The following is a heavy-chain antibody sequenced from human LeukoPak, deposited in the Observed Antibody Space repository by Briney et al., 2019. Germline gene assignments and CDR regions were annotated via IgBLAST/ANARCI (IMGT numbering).Heavy chain of an antibody. CDR1: GFTFSSYA. CDR3: AKVPSGRYYDSSGYYFDY. CDR2: ISGSGGST. J-gene: IGHJ4*02. D-gene: IGHD3-22*01. Sequence: GGSLRLSCAASGFTFSSYAMSWVRQAPGKGLEWVSAISGSGGSTYYADSVKGRFTISRDNSKNTLYLQMNSLRAEDTAVYYCAKVPSGRYYDSSGYYFDYWGQGTLVTVSS. V-gene: IGHV3-23*01.